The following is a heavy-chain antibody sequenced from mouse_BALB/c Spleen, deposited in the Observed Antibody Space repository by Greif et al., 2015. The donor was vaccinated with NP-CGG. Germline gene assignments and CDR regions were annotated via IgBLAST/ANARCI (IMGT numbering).Heavy chain of an antibody. V-gene: IGHV5-6-4*01. Sequence: EVMLVESGGGLVKPGGSLKLSCAASGFTFSSYTMSWVRQTPEKRLEWVATISSGGSYTYYPDSVKGRFTISRDNAKNTLYLQMSSLKSEDTAMYYCTRGGNYAMDYWGQGTLVTVSS. D-gene: IGHD2-14*01. CDR2: ISSGGSYT. CDR1: GFTFSSYT. CDR3: TRGGNYAMDY. J-gene: IGHJ4*01.